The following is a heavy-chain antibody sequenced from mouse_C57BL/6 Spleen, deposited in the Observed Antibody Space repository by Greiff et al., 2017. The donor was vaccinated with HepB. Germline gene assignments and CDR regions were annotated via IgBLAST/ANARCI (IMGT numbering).Heavy chain of an antibody. D-gene: IGHD1-2*01. CDR1: GFTFSSYA. V-gene: IGHV5-9-1*02. CDR2: ISSGGDYI. J-gene: IGHJ4*01. CDR3: TRDPGHYYPVAEGVYYAMDY. Sequence: EVKLVESGEGLVKPGGSLKLSCAASGFTFSSYAMSWVRQTPEKRLEWVAYISSGGDYIYYADTVKGRFTISRDNARNTLYLQMSSLKSEDTAMYYCTRDPGHYYPVAEGVYYAMDYWGQGTSVTVSS.